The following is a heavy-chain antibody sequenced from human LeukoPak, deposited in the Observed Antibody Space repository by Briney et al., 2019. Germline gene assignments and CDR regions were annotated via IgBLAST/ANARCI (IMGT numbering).Heavy chain of an antibody. D-gene: IGHD3-10*01. CDR1: GFTFSKYA. CDR2: ISGSDSST. V-gene: IGHV3-23*01. Sequence: GGSLRLSCAASGFTFSKYAMTWVRQAPGEGLEWVSGISGSDSSTYYADSVKGRLTISRDNGKNTLYLQMNSLRAEDTAVYYCTKGLYGSGSSPDFWGQGTLVIVSA. J-gene: IGHJ4*02. CDR3: TKGLYGSGSSPDF.